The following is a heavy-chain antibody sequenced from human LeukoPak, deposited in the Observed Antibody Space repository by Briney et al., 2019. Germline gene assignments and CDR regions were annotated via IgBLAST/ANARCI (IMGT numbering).Heavy chain of an antibody. CDR3: ARAEEYSFGYPNWFDP. CDR1: GFTFSSYW. J-gene: IGHJ5*02. Sequence: GGSLRLSCAASGFTFSSYWMSWVRQAPGKGLEWVANIKQDGSEKYYVDSVKGRFTITRDNAKNSLYLQMNSLRAEDTAVYYCARAEEYSFGYPNWFDPWGQGTLVTVSS. V-gene: IGHV3-7*01. D-gene: IGHD5-18*01. CDR2: IKQDGSEK.